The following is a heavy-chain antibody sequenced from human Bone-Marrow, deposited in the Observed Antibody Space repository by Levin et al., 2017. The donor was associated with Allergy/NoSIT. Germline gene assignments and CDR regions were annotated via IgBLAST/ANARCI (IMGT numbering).Heavy chain of an antibody. CDR1: GFTFSSYA. Sequence: PGGSLRLSCAASGFTFSSYAMSWVRQAPGKGLEWVSAISGSGGSTYYADSVKGRFTISRDNSKNTLYLQMNSLRAEDTAVYYCAKEGRLLWFGELPKAPHNWFDPWGQGTLVTVSS. J-gene: IGHJ5*02. CDR3: AKEGRLLWFGELPKAPHNWFDP. V-gene: IGHV3-23*01. CDR2: ISGSGGST. D-gene: IGHD3-10*01.